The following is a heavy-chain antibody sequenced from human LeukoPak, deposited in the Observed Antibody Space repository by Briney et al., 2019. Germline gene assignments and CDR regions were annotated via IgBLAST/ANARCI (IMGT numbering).Heavy chain of an antibody. CDR3: ARETTRYYDFWSGYYTGVNFFDY. CDR2: ISGSGGST. V-gene: IGHV3-23*01. CDR1: GFAFSTYG. D-gene: IGHD3-3*01. Sequence: GGSLRLSCAASGFAFSTYGMSWVRQAPGKGLEWVSSISGSGGSTSYADSVKGRFTISRDNAKNTLYLQMNSLRAEDTAVYYCARETTRYYDFWSGYYTGVNFFDYWGQGTLVTVSS. J-gene: IGHJ4*02.